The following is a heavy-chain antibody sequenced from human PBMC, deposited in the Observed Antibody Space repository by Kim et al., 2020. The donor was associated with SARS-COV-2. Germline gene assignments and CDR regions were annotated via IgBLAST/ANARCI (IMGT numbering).Heavy chain of an antibody. J-gene: IGHJ4*01. D-gene: IGHD1-1*01. CDR2: SSYDGSNA. Sequence: GGSLRLSCAASGFAFASSGMHWVRQAPGKGLEWVAVSSYDGSNATYADSVKGRFTISRDNHKKTLYLEMTSLRVEDTGDYYCARERETTSYGSAAWPFD. V-gene: IGHV3-30*03. CDR3: ARERETTSYGSAAWPFD. CDR1: GFAFASSG.